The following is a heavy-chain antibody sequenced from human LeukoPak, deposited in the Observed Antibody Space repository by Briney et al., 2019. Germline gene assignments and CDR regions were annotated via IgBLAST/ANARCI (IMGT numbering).Heavy chain of an antibody. CDR1: GFTFSSYS. D-gene: IGHD5-18*01. V-gene: IGHV3-21*01. Sequence: GGSLRLSCAASGFTFSSYSMNWLRHAPGKGLEWVSSISSTSSYIYYADSLKGRFTISRDNAKNSLYLQMNSLRAEDTAVYYCARGENTAMVGDYWGQGTLVTVSS. CDR3: ARGENTAMVGDY. J-gene: IGHJ4*02. CDR2: ISSTSSYI.